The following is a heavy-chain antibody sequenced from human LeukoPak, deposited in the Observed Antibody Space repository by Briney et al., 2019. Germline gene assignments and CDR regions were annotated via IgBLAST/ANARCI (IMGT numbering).Heavy chain of an antibody. CDR3: ALSLRASGSYIDY. CDR1: GYSFTTYW. V-gene: IGHV5-51*01. J-gene: IGHJ4*02. CDR2: IYPGDSDT. D-gene: IGHD3-10*01. Sequence: GESLKISCKGSGYSFTTYWIGWVRQMPGKGLEWMGIIYPGDSDTRYSPSFQGQVTISADKSISTAYLQWSSLTASDTAMYYCALSLRASGSYIDYWGQGTLVTVSS.